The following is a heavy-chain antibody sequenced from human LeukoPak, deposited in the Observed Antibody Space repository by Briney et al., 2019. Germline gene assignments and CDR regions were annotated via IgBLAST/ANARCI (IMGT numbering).Heavy chain of an antibody. D-gene: IGHD3-22*01. V-gene: IGHV3-30-3*01. J-gene: IGHJ5*02. CDR1: GFTFSSYA. CDR2: ISYDGSNK. Sequence: GRSLRLSCAASGFTFSSYAMHWVRQAPGKGLECVAVISYDGSNKYYADSVKGRFTISRDNSKNTLYLQMNSLRAEDTAVYFCARGTFYYDSSGYQYNWFDPWGQGTPVTVSS. CDR3: ARGTFYYDSSGYQYNWFDP.